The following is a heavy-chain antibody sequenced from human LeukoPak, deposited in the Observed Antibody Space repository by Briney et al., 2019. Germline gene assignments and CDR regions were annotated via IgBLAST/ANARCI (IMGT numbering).Heavy chain of an antibody. Sequence: SETLSLTCTVSGGSISSYYWSWVRQPPGKGLEGMGDIYYSGSTKYNPSLKRRGTISVDTSKKQWSLTLRCGTAADTAVYYCARAIPGYSSSWFPATSFDPWGQGTLVTVSS. D-gene: IGHD6-13*01. J-gene: IGHJ5*02. V-gene: IGHV4-59*01. CDR1: GGSISSYY. CDR3: ARAIPGYSSSWFPATSFDP. CDR2: IYYSGST.